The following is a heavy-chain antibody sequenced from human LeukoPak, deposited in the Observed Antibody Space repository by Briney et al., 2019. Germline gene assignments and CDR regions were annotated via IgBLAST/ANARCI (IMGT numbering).Heavy chain of an antibody. CDR2: ISASGGT. D-gene: IGHD1-26*01. V-gene: IGHV3-23*01. CDR1: GFTFSTYA. J-gene: IGHJ4*02. Sequence: GGSLRLSCTASGFTFSTYAMAWVRQAPGKGLEWVSSISASGGTFFADSVKGRFTISRDNSMNTLSLQMNSLRAEDTAVYYCAKYRLPTTPDFDYRGRGTLVTVSS. CDR3: AKYRLPTTPDFDY.